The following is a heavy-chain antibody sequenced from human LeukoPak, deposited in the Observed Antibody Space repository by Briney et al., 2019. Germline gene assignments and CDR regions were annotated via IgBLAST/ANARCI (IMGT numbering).Heavy chain of an antibody. CDR2: ISGSGGST. V-gene: IGHV3-23*01. D-gene: IGHD2-2*01. CDR3: AKDAAGYCSSTSCFAFDY. CDR1: GFTFSSYA. Sequence: GGSLRLSCAPSGFTFSSYAMSWVRQAPGKGLEWVSAISGSGGSTYYADSVKGRFTISRDNSKNTLYLQMNSLRAEDTAVYYCAKDAAGYCSSTSCFAFDYWGQGTLVTVSS. J-gene: IGHJ4*02.